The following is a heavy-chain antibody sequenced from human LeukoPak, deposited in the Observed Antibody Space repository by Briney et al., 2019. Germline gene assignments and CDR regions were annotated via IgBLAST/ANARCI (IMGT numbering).Heavy chain of an antibody. J-gene: IGHJ4*02. CDR2: IGISSGNT. Sequence: GGSLRLSCTASGFPFRDYRMNELREAPGKTLEWISYIGISSGNTKYADSVKGPFTISAANARNSLYLQLNSLRAEDTAVYYCARDHNYAFDNWGQGTLVSVSS. D-gene: IGHD1-1*01. V-gene: IGHV3-11*06. CDR3: ARDHNYAFDN. CDR1: GFPFRDYR.